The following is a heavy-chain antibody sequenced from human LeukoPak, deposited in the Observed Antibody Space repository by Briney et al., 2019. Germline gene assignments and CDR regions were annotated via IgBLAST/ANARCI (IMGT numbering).Heavy chain of an antibody. CDR1: GYTFTSYG. Sequence: ASVKVSCKASGYTFTSYGISWVRQAPEQGLEWMGWISAYNGNTNYAQKLQGRVTMTTDTSTSTAYMELRSLRSDDTAVYYCARDPHYYDSSGYTDYWGQGTLVTVSS. V-gene: IGHV1-18*01. CDR3: ARDPHYYDSSGYTDY. J-gene: IGHJ4*02. CDR2: ISAYNGNT. D-gene: IGHD3-22*01.